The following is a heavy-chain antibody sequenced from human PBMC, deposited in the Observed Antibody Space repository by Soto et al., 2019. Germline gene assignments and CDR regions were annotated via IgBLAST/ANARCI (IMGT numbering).Heavy chain of an antibody. J-gene: IGHJ4*02. V-gene: IGHV4-30-4*01. CDR2: IYYSGST. CDR1: GGSISSGDYY. CDR3: ARADTLGSWDSSGYYFDN. Sequence: HVQLQESGPGLVKPSQTLSVTCTVSGGSISSGDYYWSWIRQPPGKGLEWVGNIYYSGSTYYNPSLKSRVIISVDTSKTQFSLNLNSVTAADTAVYYCARADTLGSWDSSGYYFDNWGQGTLFTVSS. D-gene: IGHD3-22*01.